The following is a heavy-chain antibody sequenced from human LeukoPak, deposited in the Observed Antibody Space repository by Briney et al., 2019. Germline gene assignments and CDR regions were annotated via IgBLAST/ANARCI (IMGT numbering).Heavy chain of an antibody. CDR3: ARGIAVAGSYYYYYYYMDV. J-gene: IGHJ6*03. CDR2: INHSGST. Sequence: SETLSLTCTVSGGSISSYYWSWIRQPPGKGLEWIGEINHSGSTNYNPSLKSRVTISVDTSKNQFSLKLSSVTAADTAVYYCARGIAVAGSYYYYYYYMDVWGKGTTVTVSS. D-gene: IGHD6-19*01. V-gene: IGHV4-34*01. CDR1: GGSISSYY.